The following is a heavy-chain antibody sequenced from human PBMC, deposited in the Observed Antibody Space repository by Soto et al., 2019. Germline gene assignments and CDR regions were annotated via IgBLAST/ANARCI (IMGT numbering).Heavy chain of an antibody. CDR2: IHYSGNI. D-gene: IGHD6-19*01. CDR3: ARPGQWLVKVDY. J-gene: IGHJ4*02. V-gene: IGHV4-39*01. CDR1: GGSISSSNNY. Sequence: QLQLLESGPGLVKPSATLSLTCTVSGGSISSSNNYWGWIRQPPGKGLEWIGSIHYSGNIYYNPSLKSRVTISVHTSKNQCSLQLSSVTAAGTAVYYGARPGQWLVKVDYWGQGTLVTVSS.